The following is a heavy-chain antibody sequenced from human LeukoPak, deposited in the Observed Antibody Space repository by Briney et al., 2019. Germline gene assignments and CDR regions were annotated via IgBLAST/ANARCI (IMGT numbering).Heavy chain of an antibody. V-gene: IGHV3-23*01. J-gene: IGHJ4*02. CDR2: ISGSGGST. Sequence: PGGSLRLSCAASGFTFSSYAMSWVRQAPGKGLEWVSAISGSGGSTYYADSVKGRFTISRDNSKNTLYLQMNSLRAEDTAVYYCAATMGATVYYFDYWGQGTLVTVSS. CDR3: AATMGATVYYFDY. CDR1: GFTFSSYA. D-gene: IGHD1-26*01.